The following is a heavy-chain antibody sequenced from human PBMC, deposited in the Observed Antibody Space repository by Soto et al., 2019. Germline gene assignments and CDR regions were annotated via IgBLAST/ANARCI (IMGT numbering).Heavy chain of an antibody. CDR3: ARDVSGFTFDI. V-gene: IGHV1-18*01. D-gene: IGHD3-10*01. J-gene: IGHJ3*02. CDR2: ISGYNGDT. CDR1: GYTFTSYG. Sequence: VQLVQSGAEVKKPGASVKVSCKASGYTFTSYGISWVRQAPGQGLDWMGWISGYNGDTGYAQKLQGRVTMTTDTSTSTGYMELRSLRSDDTAVYYFARDVSGFTFDIWGQGTMVTVSS.